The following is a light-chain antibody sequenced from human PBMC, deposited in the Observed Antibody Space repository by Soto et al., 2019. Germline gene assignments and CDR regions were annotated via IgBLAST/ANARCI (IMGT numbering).Light chain of an antibody. Sequence: EIVLTQSPGTLSLSPGERATLSCRASQSVTNNYLAWYQQKPGQAPRLLIFGASTRSTGVPDRFSGSGSGTDFTLNITRLEPEDFATYYCQQLNSYPYTFGQGTKLEIK. V-gene: IGKV3-20*01. CDR2: GAS. CDR3: QQLNSYPYT. CDR1: QSVTNNY. J-gene: IGKJ2*01.